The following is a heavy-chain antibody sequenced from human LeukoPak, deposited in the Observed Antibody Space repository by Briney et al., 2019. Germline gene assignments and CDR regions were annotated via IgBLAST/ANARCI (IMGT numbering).Heavy chain of an antibody. CDR3: AKPAWGRDTAMLSTPFDY. D-gene: IGHD5-18*01. J-gene: IGHJ4*02. Sequence: GGPVRLSCEASGFNFSRYGMHWVRQAPGKGLKRVAVISYDGSNKYYADSVKGRFTISRDNSKNTLYLQMNSLRAEDTAVYYCAKPAWGRDTAMLSTPFDYWGQGTLVTVSS. CDR2: ISYDGSNK. V-gene: IGHV3-30*18. CDR1: GFNFSRYG.